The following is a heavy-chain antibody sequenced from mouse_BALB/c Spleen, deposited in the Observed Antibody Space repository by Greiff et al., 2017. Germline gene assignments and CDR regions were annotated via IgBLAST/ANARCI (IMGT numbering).Heavy chain of an antibody. V-gene: IGHV5-12-2*01. J-gene: IGHJ2*01. CDR1: GFTFSSYT. CDR2: ISNGGGST. CDR3: ARLTTVVDY. D-gene: IGHD1-1*01. Sequence: EVQLVESGGGLVQPGGSLKLSCAASGFTFSSYTMSWVRQTPKKRLEWVAYISNGGGSTYYPDTVKGRFTISRDNAKNTLYLQMSSLKSEDTAMYYCARLTTVVDYWGQGTTLTVSS.